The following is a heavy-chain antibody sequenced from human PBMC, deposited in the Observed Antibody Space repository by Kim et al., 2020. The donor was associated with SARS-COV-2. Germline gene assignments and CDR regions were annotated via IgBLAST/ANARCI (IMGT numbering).Heavy chain of an antibody. CDR3: TTGRSVLWFGELVDDY. CDR2: IKSKTDGGTT. J-gene: IGHJ4*02. V-gene: IGHV3-15*01. D-gene: IGHD3-10*01. Sequence: GGSLRLSCAASGFTFSNAWMSWVRQAPGKGLEWVGRIKSKTDGGTTDYAAPVKGRFTISRDDSKNTLYLQMNSLKTEDTAVYYCTTGRSVLWFGELVDDYWGQGTLVTVSS. CDR1: GFTFSNAW.